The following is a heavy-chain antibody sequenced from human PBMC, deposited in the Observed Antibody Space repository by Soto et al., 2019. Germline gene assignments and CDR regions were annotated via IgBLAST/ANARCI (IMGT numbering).Heavy chain of an antibody. CDR1: GASVSSTYW. D-gene: IGHD6-13*01. CDR3: ARYNAASGTYYFDF. J-gene: IGHJ4*02. Sequence: PSETLSLTCAVSGASVSSTYWLSWVRQPPGKGPEWIGEINHRGSANYNPSLKSRVTISVDISKSQFSLRLTSVTAADTAVYYCARYNAASGTYYFDFWGQGALVTVSS. V-gene: IGHV4-4*02. CDR2: INHRGSA.